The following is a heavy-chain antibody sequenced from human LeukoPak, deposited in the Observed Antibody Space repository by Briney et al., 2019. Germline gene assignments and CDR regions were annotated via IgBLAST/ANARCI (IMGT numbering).Heavy chain of an antibody. CDR1: GFTFSDYG. CDR2: IRFDGSNK. Sequence: TGGSLRLSCAASGFTFSDYGMHWVRQAPGKGLDWVAFIRFDGSNKYYADSVKGRFTISRDNSKSTLYLQMNSLRAEDTAVYYCAKRSAESSGYFDYWGQGTRVTVSS. J-gene: IGHJ4*02. V-gene: IGHV3-30*02. CDR3: AKRSAESSGYFDY. D-gene: IGHD6-19*01.